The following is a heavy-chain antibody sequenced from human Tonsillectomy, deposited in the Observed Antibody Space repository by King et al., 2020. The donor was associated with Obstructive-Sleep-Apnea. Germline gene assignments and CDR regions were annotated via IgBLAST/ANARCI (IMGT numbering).Heavy chain of an antibody. Sequence: VQLVESGGGLVQPGRSLRLSCTASGFTFGDYAMSWFRQAPGKGLEWVGFIRSKAYGGTTEYAASVKGIFTISRDDSKSIADLQMNSLKTESTAVYYCTWGPFCGGDCYSYFDYWGQGTLVTVSS. V-gene: IGHV3-49*03. J-gene: IGHJ4*02. CDR2: IRSKAYGGTT. D-gene: IGHD2-21*02. CDR1: GFTFGDYA. CDR3: TWGPFCGGDCYSYFDY.